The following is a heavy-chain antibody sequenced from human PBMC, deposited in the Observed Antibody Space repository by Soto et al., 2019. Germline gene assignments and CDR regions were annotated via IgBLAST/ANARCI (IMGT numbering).Heavy chain of an antibody. CDR1: GGSISSYY. Sequence: SETLSLTCTVSGGSISSYYWSWIRQPPGKGLEWIGYIYYSGSTNYNPSLKSRVTISVDTSKNQFSLKLSSVSAADTAVYYCGRPGQLGGMDVWGQGTTVTVSS. CDR3: GRPGQLGGMDV. CDR2: IYYSGST. J-gene: IGHJ6*02. D-gene: IGHD6-13*01. V-gene: IGHV4-59*08.